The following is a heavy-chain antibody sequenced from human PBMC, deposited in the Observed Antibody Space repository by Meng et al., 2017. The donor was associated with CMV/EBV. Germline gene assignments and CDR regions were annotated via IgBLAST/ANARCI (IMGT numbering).Heavy chain of an antibody. J-gene: IGHJ4*02. CDR3: VRVGIAAAGTSDY. D-gene: IGHD6-13*01. CDR1: GGTFSSYA. CDR2: IIPIFGTA. Sequence: SVKVSCKASGGTFSSYAISWVRQAPGQGLEWMGGIIPIFGTANYAQKFQGRVTITTDESTSTAYMELSSLRSEDTAVYYCVRVGIAAAGTSDYWGQGTLVTVSS. V-gene: IGHV1-69*05.